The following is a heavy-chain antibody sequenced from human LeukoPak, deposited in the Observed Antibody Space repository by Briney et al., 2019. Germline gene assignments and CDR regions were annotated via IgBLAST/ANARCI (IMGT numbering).Heavy chain of an antibody. J-gene: IGHJ5*02. V-gene: IGHV1-18*01. D-gene: IGHD3-3*01. CDR1: GYTFTNYG. CDR2: ISPYNDNT. CDR3: ARGPYLTIFGVAINTSNWFDP. Sequence: ASVKVSCKASGYTFTNYGITWVRQAPGQGLEWMGWISPYNDNTSYAQKLQDRVTMTTDTSTSTAYMELRSLRSDDTAVYYCARGPYLTIFGVAINTSNWFDPWGQGTLVTVSS.